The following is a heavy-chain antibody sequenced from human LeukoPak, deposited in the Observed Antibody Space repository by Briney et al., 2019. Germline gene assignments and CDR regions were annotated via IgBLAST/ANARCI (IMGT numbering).Heavy chain of an antibody. Sequence: ATVKVSCKASGYSSTNYGISWVRQAPGQGLEWMGIINPSGGSTSYAQKFQGRVTMTRDMSTSTVYMELSSLRSEDTAVYYCARDSPYYYDSSGYLEHAFDIWGQGTMVTVSS. D-gene: IGHD3-22*01. V-gene: IGHV1-46*01. CDR2: INPSGGST. J-gene: IGHJ3*02. CDR1: GYSSTNYG. CDR3: ARDSPYYYDSSGYLEHAFDI.